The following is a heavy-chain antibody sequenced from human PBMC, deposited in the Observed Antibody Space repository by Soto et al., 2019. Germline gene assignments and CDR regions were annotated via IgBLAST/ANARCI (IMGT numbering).Heavy chain of an antibody. V-gene: IGHV3-23*01. CDR2: ISGSGGST. J-gene: IGHJ6*02. Sequence: PGGSLRLSCVASGFTFSDYAMAWVRQSPGKGLEWVSSISGSGGSTYYADSVKGRFTISRDNSKNTVFLQMNRLRAEDTAVYYCAKDHGMDVWGQGATVTVSS. CDR3: AKDHGMDV. CDR1: GFTFSDYA.